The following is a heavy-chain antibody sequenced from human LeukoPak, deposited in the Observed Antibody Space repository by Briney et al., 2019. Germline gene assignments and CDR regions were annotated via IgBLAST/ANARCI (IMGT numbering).Heavy chain of an antibody. Sequence: GGSLRLSCAASGFTFSDYYMSWIRQAPGKGLEWVSYISSSGSTIYYADSVKGRFTISRDNAKNSLYLQMSSLRAEDTAVYYCASHDYSKNFDYWGQGTLVTVSS. CDR2: ISSSGSTI. V-gene: IGHV3-11*04. CDR1: GFTFSDYY. CDR3: ASHDYSKNFDY. J-gene: IGHJ4*02. D-gene: IGHD4-11*01.